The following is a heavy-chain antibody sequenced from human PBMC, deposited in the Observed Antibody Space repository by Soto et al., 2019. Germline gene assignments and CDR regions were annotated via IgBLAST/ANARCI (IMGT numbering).Heavy chain of an antibody. J-gene: IGHJ6*02. CDR2: IHYDGST. Sequence: QVRLQESGPGLVKPSQTLSLTCTVSGGSISTGAYHWNWLRQHPGKGLDWIGYIHYDGSTYYNSSRMSRLNISLDTSKNQFSLRLTSVTAADTAVYYCARGSAGRFLGVYYGVDVWGQGTTVTVSS. CDR3: ARGSAGRFLGVYYGVDV. D-gene: IGHD3-3*01. CDR1: GGSISTGAYH. V-gene: IGHV4-31*03.